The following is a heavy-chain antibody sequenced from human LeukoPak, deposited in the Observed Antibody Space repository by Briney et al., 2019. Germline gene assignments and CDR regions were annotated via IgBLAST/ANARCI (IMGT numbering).Heavy chain of an antibody. D-gene: IGHD6-13*01. CDR2: IKEDGSET. CDR3: ARGGSSSSELNWFDP. V-gene: IGHV3-7*03. CDR1: GFIFKKYW. Sequence: GESLRLSCAASGFIFKKYWMNWVRQVPGKGLECLANIKEDGSETYYADSVKGRFTISRDNPKNLLFLQINSLRVEDTAVYYCARGGSSSSELNWFDPWGQGTLVTVSS. J-gene: IGHJ5*02.